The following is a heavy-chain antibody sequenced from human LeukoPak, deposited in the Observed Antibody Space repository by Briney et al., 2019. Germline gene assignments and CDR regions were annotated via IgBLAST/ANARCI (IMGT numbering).Heavy chain of an antibody. J-gene: IGHJ2*01. CDR3: TRPGSSLNYWYFDL. CDR2: IRSKAYGGTT. Sequence: PGGSLRLSCAASGFTFSSYMMNWVRQAPGKGLEWVGFIRSKAYGGTTEYAASVKGRFTISRDDSRSIAYLQMNSLKTEDTAVYYCTRPGSSLNYWYFDLWGRGTLVTVSS. D-gene: IGHD1-14*01. CDR1: GFTFSSYM. V-gene: IGHV3-49*04.